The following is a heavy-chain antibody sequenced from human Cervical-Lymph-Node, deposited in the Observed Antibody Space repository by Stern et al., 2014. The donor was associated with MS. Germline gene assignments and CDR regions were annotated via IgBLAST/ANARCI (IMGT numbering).Heavy chain of an antibody. J-gene: IGHJ6*02. CDR2: INPNSGAT. CDR3: ATGGLTYPPGTYNGMDV. Sequence: QMQLVQSGAEVRKPGASVKVSCKASGYTFSDFFMHWVRQAPGQGLEWLGWINPNSGATNYAQNFQGRVTMTRDTSITTVFMDLGRLTSDDTAVYYCATGGLTYPPGTYNGMDVWGQGTTVTVSS. CDR1: GYTFSDFF. D-gene: IGHD1-7*01. V-gene: IGHV1-2*02.